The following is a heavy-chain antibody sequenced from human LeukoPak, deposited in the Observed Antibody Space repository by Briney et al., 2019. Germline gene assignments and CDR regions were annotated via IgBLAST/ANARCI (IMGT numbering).Heavy chain of an antibody. V-gene: IGHV3-48*01. Sequence: GGSLRLSCAASGFTFSSYSMNWVRQAPGKGLEWVSYISSSSSTIYYADSVKGRFTISRDNAKNSLYLQMNSLRAEDTAVYYCAKDGDIVVVPAATSHLDYWGQGTWSPSPQ. D-gene: IGHD2-2*01. J-gene: IGHJ4*02. CDR2: ISSSSSTI. CDR1: GFTFSSYS. CDR3: AKDGDIVVVPAATSHLDY.